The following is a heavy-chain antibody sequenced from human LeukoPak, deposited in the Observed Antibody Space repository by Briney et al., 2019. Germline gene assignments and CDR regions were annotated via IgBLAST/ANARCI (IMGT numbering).Heavy chain of an antibody. J-gene: IGHJ4*02. CDR3: VRGGYGPDY. CDR1: GFTISTYW. Sequence: GGSLRLSCAASGFTISTYWMSWVRQAPGKGLEWVANIKQDGSVKNYVDSVKGRFTISRDNAKNSLYLQMNSLRADDTAMYYCVRGGYGPDYWGQGTLVTVSS. V-gene: IGHV3-7*03. CDR2: IKQDGSVK. D-gene: IGHD5-12*01.